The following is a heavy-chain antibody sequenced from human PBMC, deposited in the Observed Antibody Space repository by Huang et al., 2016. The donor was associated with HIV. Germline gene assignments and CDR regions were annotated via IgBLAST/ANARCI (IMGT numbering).Heavy chain of an antibody. Sequence: EVQVVESGGGLTQRGGSLRLSCVVSGLSVSGNSMTWVRQSPGKGREWIALFDNGDDTFYADSVKGRFTISRDNSRNTVFLQMNSLRAEDTAVYYCATFTIFGVDKGVWGQGTTVTVSS. J-gene: IGHJ6*02. CDR3: ATFTIFGVDKGV. CDR2: FDNGDDT. D-gene: IGHD3-3*01. CDR1: GLSVSGNS. V-gene: IGHV3-53*01.